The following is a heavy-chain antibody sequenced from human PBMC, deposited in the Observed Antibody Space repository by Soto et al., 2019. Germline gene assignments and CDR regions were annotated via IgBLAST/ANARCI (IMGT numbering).Heavy chain of an antibody. J-gene: IGHJ6*03. CDR1: GYTFTSYD. Sequence: ASVKVSCKASGYTFTSYDINWVRQATGQGLEWMGWMNPNSGNTGYAQKFQGRVTMTRNTSISTAYMELSSLRSEDTAVYYFARGTPGIAIFGVVINNYYYYYMDVWGKGTTVTVSS. CDR2: MNPNSGNT. D-gene: IGHD3-3*01. V-gene: IGHV1-8*01. CDR3: ARGTPGIAIFGVVINNYYYYYMDV.